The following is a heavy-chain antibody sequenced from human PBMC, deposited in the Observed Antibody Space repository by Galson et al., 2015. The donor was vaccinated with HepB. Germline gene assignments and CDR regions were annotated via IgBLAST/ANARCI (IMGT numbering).Heavy chain of an antibody. CDR3: AKDRGYSSSWYGHGGVYYYGMDV. J-gene: IGHJ6*02. D-gene: IGHD6-13*01. CDR2: ISYDGSNK. Sequence: SLRLSCAASGFTFSSYGMHWVRQAPGKGLEWVAVISYDGSNKYYADSVKGRFTISRDNSKNTLYLQMNSLRAEDTAVYYCAKDRGYSSSWYGHGGVYYYGMDVWGQGTTVTVSS. CDR1: GFTFSSYG. V-gene: IGHV3-30*18.